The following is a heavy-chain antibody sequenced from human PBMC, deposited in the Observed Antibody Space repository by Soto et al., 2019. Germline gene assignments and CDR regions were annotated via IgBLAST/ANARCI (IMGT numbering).Heavy chain of an antibody. CDR2: ISTSSIYI. V-gene: IGHV3-21*01. D-gene: IGHD3-16*01. CDR3: ANHEAAYTFSDYYGMNV. CDR1: GFTFSSYS. Sequence: EVQLVESGGGLVKPGGSLRLSCAASGFTFSSYSMNWVRQAPGKGLEWVSSISTSSIYIYYAASVTGRFTISRDNAKNSLYLQMNSLRAEDTAVYYCANHEAAYTFSDYYGMNVWGQGTTVTVSS. J-gene: IGHJ6*02.